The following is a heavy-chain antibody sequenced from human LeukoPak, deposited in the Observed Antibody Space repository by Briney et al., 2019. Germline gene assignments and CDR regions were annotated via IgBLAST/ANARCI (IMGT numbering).Heavy chain of an antibody. Sequence: SETLSLTCTVSGGSISSYYWSWIRQPAGKGLEWIGRIYTSGSTNYNPSLKSRVTMSVDTSKNQFSLKLSSVTAADTAVYYCARDLVTTRGYYFDYWGQGTLVTVSS. V-gene: IGHV4-4*07. J-gene: IGHJ4*02. CDR3: ARDLVTTRGYYFDY. CDR2: IYTSGST. D-gene: IGHD4-11*01. CDR1: GGSISSYY.